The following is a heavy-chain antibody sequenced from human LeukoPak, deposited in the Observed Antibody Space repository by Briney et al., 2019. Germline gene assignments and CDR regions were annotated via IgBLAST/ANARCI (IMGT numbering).Heavy chain of an antibody. J-gene: IGHJ4*02. CDR3: ARVRGDSGYDPIDY. Sequence: ASVKVSCKASGYTFTSYDINWVRQATGQGLEWMGWMNPNSGNTGYAQKFQGRVTMTRNTSKSTAYMELSSLRSEDTAVYYCARVRGDSGYDPIDYWGQGTLVTVSS. V-gene: IGHV1-8*01. CDR1: GYTFTSYD. D-gene: IGHD5-12*01. CDR2: MNPNSGNT.